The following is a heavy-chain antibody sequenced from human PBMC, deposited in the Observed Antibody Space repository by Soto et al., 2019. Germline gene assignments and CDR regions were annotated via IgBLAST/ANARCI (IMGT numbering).Heavy chain of an antibody. CDR1: GLTFSSYS. CDR2: ISSSSSTI. V-gene: IGHV3-48*01. CDR3: ASVVRYPPRFDY. D-gene: IGHD4-17*01. J-gene: IGHJ4*02. Sequence: EVQLVESGGGLVQPGGSLRLSCAASGLTFSSYSMKWVRQAPGKGLEWVSYISSSSSTIYYAVSVKGRFTISRDNANSSLYLQMTSLRPVDTAVYFCASVVRYPPRFDYWGQGPLVTVSS.